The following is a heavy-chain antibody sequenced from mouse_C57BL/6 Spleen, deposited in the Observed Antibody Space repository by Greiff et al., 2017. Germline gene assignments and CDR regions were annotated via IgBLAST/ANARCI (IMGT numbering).Heavy chain of an antibody. CDR2: IYPGSGST. CDR3: AREAMVTRYFDV. D-gene: IGHD2-1*01. J-gene: IGHJ1*03. CDR1: GYTFTSYW. V-gene: IGHV1-55*01. Sequence: QVHVKQSGAELVKPGASVKMSCKASGYTFTSYWITWVKQRPGQGLEWIGDIYPGSGSTNYNEKFKSKATLTVDTSSSTAYMQLSSLTSEDSAVYYWAREAMVTRYFDVWGTGTTVTVSS.